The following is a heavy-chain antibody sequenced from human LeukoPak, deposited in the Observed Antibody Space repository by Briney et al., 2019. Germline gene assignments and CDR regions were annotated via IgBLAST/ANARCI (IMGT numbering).Heavy chain of an antibody. J-gene: IGHJ6*04. V-gene: IGHV4-30-2*01. Sequence: SETLSLTCAVSGGSISRGGYSGSWIRQPPGKGLEWIGYIYHSGSTYYNPSLKSRVTISVDRSKNQFSLKLSSVTAADTAVYYCARGYEGNYYYYYGMDVWGKGTTVTVSS. D-gene: IGHD1-1*01. CDR2: IYHSGST. CDR1: GGSISRGGYS. CDR3: ARGYEGNYYYYYGMDV.